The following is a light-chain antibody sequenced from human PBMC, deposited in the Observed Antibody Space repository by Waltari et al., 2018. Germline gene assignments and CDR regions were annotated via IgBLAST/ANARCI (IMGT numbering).Light chain of an antibody. CDR1: SSALGSYNL. Sequence: QSALTQPASVSGSPGQSITISRTGTSSALGSYNLVSWYQQHPGKAPKLMIYEVSKRPSGVSNRFSGSKSGNTASLTISGLQAEDEADYYCCSYAGSSTLVFGGGTKLTVL. CDR3: CSYAGSSTLV. V-gene: IGLV2-23*02. J-gene: IGLJ2*01. CDR2: EVS.